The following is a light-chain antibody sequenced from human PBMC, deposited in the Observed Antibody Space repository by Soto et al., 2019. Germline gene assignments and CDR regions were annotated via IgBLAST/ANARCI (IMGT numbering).Light chain of an antibody. Sequence: QSVLTQPASVSGSPGQSITVSCIGTSNDVGGYNLVSWYQQLPGKAPKLVIYEGTKRPSGVSSRFSGFTSGNTATLTISGLQTEDEADYYCCSFAGSSTLLFGGGTKLTVL. V-gene: IGLV2-23*01. CDR3: CSFAGSSTLL. CDR2: EGT. CDR1: SNDVGGYNL. J-gene: IGLJ3*02.